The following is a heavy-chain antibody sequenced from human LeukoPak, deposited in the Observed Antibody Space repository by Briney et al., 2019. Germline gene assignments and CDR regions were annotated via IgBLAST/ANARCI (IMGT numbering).Heavy chain of an antibody. Sequence: ASVKVSCKASGGTFSSYAISWVRQAPGQGLEWMGGIIPIFGTANYAQKFQGRVTITADASTSTAYMELSSLRSEDTAVYYCARPEADFWSGYFLYWGQGTLVTVSS. CDR1: GGTFSSYA. V-gene: IGHV1-69*13. CDR3: ARPEADFWSGYFLY. J-gene: IGHJ4*02. CDR2: IIPIFGTA. D-gene: IGHD3-3*01.